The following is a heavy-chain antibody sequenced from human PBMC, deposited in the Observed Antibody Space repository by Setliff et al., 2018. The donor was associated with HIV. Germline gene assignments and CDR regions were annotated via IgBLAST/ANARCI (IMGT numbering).Heavy chain of an antibody. J-gene: IGHJ5*02. V-gene: IGHV4-31*03. D-gene: IGHD2-15*01. CDR3: ARLNVEMFVVMAATPGWFGP. Sequence: LSLTCTVSGDSISSDAYYWSWIRQHPEKGLEWVGYISYSGGSYYNPSLKSRISISMDTSKNQFSLKLKSVTAADTAVYYCARLNVEMFVVMAATPGWFGPWGQGILVTVSS. CDR1: GDSISSDAYY. CDR2: ISYSGGS.